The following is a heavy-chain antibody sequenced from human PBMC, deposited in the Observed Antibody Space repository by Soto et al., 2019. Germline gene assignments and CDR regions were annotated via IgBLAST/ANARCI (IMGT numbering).Heavy chain of an antibody. CDR2: IYYSGST. CDR3: ASQSTVYYYYGMDV. Sequence: QLQLQESGPGLVKPSETLSLTCTVSGGSISSSSYYWGWMRQPPGKGLEWIGSIYYSGSTYYNPSLKRRVTISVDTSTNQSSLNLTSVTAADTAVYYCASQSTVYYYYGMDVWGQGTTVTVSS. J-gene: IGHJ6*02. CDR1: GGSISSSSYY. V-gene: IGHV4-39*01.